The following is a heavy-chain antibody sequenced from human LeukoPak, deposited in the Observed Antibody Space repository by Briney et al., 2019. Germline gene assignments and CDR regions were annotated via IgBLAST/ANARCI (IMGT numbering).Heavy chain of an antibody. CDR2: IISSRSYI. CDR3: ARGEQQLRSGLDAFDI. V-gene: IGHV3-21*01. CDR1: GFTFSSYS. Sequence: GGCLSPSHTASGFTFSSYSMKSVRHAPGKGLEWVLSIISSRSYIFYADSIQGLLTQSKENAKNSLYLQMNSLRAEDTAVYYCARGEQQLRSGLDAFDIWGQGTMVTVSS. D-gene: IGHD6-13*01. J-gene: IGHJ3*02.